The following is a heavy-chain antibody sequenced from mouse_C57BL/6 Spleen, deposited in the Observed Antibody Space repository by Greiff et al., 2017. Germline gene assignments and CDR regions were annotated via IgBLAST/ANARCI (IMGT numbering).Heavy chain of an antibody. Sequence: QVQLQQPGAELVKPGASVKLSCKASGYTFTGYWMHWVKQRPGRGLEWIGRIDPNSGGTKYNEKFKSKATLAVDKPSSTAYMQLSSLTSEDSAVYDCVSSVGDGYPSFAYWGQGTTLTVSS. CDR1: GYTFTGYW. CDR3: VSSVGDGYPSFAY. J-gene: IGHJ2*01. CDR2: IDPNSGGT. D-gene: IGHD2-3*01. V-gene: IGHV1-72*01.